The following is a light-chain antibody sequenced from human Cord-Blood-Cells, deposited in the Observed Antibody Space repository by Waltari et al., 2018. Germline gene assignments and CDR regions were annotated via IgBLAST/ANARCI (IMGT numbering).Light chain of an antibody. Sequence: QSALTQPASVSGSPGQSITISCPGTSSDVGSYNLVSWYQQHPGKAPKRMIYEVSKRPSGVSNRFSGSKSGNTASLTISGLQAEDEADYYCCSYAGSSTSVVFGGGTKLTVL. CDR2: EVS. V-gene: IGLV2-23*02. CDR3: CSYAGSSTSVV. J-gene: IGLJ2*01. CDR1: SSDVGSYNL.